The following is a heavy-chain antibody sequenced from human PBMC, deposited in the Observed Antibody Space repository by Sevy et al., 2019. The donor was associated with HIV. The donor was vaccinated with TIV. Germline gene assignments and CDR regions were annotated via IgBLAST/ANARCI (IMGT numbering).Heavy chain of an antibody. J-gene: IGHJ6*02. CDR3: ARFRLVAAAGALYYYYGMDV. D-gene: IGHD6-13*01. CDR1: GYTFTSYA. CDR2: INAGNGNT. Sequence: ASVKVSCKASGYTFTSYAMHWVRQAPGQRLEWMGWINAGNGNTKYSQKFQGRVTITRDTSASTAYMDLSSLRSEDTAVYYCARFRLVAAAGALYYYYGMDVWGQGTTVTVSS. V-gene: IGHV1-3*01.